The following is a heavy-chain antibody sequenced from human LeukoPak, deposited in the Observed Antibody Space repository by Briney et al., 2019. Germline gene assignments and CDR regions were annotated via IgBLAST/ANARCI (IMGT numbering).Heavy chain of an antibody. CDR1: GGSISSYY. V-gene: IGHV4-59*01. J-gene: IGHJ4*02. CDR2: IFYTGST. CDR3: ASGYSYGGWDY. D-gene: IGHD5-18*01. Sequence: PSETLSLTCTGSGGSISSYYWSWIRQPPGKGLEWIGYIFYTGSTNYNPSLKSRVTIAVDPSKNQFSLKLSSVTAADTAVYYCASGYSYGGWDYWGQGTLVTVSS.